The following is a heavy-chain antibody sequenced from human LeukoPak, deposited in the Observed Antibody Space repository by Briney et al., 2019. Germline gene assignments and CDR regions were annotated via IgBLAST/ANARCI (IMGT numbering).Heavy chain of an antibody. Sequence: PGGSLTLSCAASGLTVSCNYMSGVRQPPGKGLEWVSVIYSTGSTYYAPSVKGRFTISRDNSKSTLYLQMNSLRGEDTAVYYCARGSSSGFDLDYWGQGTLVTVSS. V-gene: IGHV3-53*01. CDR1: GLTVSCNY. J-gene: IGHJ4*02. CDR3: ARGSSSGFDLDY. CDR2: IYSTGST. D-gene: IGHD6-19*01.